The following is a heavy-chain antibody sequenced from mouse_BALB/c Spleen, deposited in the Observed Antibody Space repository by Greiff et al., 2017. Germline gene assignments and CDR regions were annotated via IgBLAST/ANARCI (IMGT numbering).Heavy chain of an antibody. V-gene: IGHV5-12-1*01. D-gene: IGHD2-1*01. Sequence: EVMLVESGGGLVKPGGSLKLSCAASGFAFSSYDMSWVRQTPEKRLEWVAYISSGGGSTYYPDTVKGRFTISRDNAKNTLYLQMSSLKSEDTAMYYCARGNGKDERAMDDWGEGTTGTVAS. J-gene: IGHJ4*01. CDR2: ISSGGGST. CDR3: ARGNGKDERAMDD. CDR1: GFAFSSYD.